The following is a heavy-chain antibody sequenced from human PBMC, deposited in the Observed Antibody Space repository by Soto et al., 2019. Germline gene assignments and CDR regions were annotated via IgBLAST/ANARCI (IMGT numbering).Heavy chain of an antibody. CDR3: ARGNLNHDSNKPFDY. D-gene: IGHD3-22*01. CDR2: IIPIFGTA. Sequence: SVKVSCKASGGTFSSYAISWVRQAPGQGLEWMGGIIPIFGTANYAQKFQGRVTITADESTSTAYMELSSLRSEDTAVYYCARGNLNHDSNKPFDYWGQGTLVTVSS. CDR1: GGTFSSYA. V-gene: IGHV1-69*13. J-gene: IGHJ4*02.